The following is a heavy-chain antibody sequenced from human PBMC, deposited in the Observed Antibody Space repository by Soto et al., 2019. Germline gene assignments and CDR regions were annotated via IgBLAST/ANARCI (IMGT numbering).Heavy chain of an antibody. J-gene: IGHJ5*02. CDR3: ARLVVVAPVANA. CDR1: GGSISYNSYY. CDR2: IFYTGTT. V-gene: IGHV4-39*02. Sequence: XGTLCLTCSVSGGSISYNSYYWGWIRQPPGKGLEWVGGIFYTGTTYYSPSLKDRVTISVDTSKNSFSINLTSVTAADTAVYFCARLVVVAPVANAWGQGTLVTVS. D-gene: IGHD2-2*01.